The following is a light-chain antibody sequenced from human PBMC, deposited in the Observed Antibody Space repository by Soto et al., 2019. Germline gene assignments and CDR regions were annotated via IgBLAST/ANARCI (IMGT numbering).Light chain of an antibody. J-gene: IGLJ1*01. V-gene: IGLV2-23*02. Sequence: QSALTQPASVSGSPGQSITISCTGTSSDIGSYNLVSWYQQNPGKAPKLIIYEVTERPSGVSSRFSGSKSGNTASLTISGLQAEDEADYYCCSYAGTPTFRYDFGAGTKLTVL. CDR3: CSYAGTPTFRYD. CDR2: EVT. CDR1: SSDIGSYNL.